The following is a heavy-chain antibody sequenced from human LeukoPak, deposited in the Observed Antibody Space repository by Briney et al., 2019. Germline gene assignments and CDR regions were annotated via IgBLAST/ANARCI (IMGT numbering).Heavy chain of an antibody. D-gene: IGHD3-3*01. CDR3: ARGHDFWSGFNWFDP. Sequence: SETLSLTCAVYGGSFSGYYWSWIRQPPGKGLEWIGEINHSGSTNYNPSLKSRVTISVDTSKNQFSLKLSPVTAADTAVYYCARGHDFWSGFNWFDPWGQGTLVTVSS. CDR2: INHSGST. J-gene: IGHJ5*02. CDR1: GGSFSGYY. V-gene: IGHV4-34*01.